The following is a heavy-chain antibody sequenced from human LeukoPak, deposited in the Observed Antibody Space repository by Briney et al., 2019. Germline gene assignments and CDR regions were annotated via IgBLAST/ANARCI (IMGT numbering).Heavy chain of an antibody. CDR2: IYYSGST. V-gene: IGHV4-30-4*01. CDR3: ARGSWSSSIDY. CDR1: GGSISSGDYY. J-gene: IGHJ4*02. Sequence: SETLSLTRTVSGGSISSGDYYWIWIRQPPGKGPEWIGYIYYSGSTYYNPSLKSRVTISGDTSKNQFSLKVNSVTAADTAVYYCARGSWSSSIDYWGQGTLVTVSS. D-gene: IGHD6-6*01.